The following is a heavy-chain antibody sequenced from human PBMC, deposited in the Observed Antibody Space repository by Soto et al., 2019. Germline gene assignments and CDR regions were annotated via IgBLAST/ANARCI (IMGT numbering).Heavy chain of an antibody. V-gene: IGHV4-34*02. D-gene: IGHD4-17*01. CDR1: NVSFSAYY. CDR3: ARSGGPDSTVTAWVLDS. Sequence: QVQQQQWGAGLLRPSETLSLNCAVYNVSFSAYYWTWIRQPPGKGLEWIGEISHSGSTHYNPALKSRVTISIDTSKNQFSLRMTSVTAADTAVYYCARSGGPDSTVTAWVLDSWTQGTLVTVSS. J-gene: IGHJ4*02. CDR2: ISHSGST.